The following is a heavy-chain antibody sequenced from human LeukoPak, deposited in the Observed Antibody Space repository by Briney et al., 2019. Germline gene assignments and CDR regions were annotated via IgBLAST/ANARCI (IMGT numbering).Heavy chain of an antibody. CDR1: GFTFSSYG. CDR3: ARVGSSSLYGMDV. Sequence: GGSLRLSCAASGFTFSSYGMHWVRQAPGKGLEWVAVISYDGSNKYYAGSVKGRFTISRDNAKNSLYLQMNSLRAEDTAVYYCARVGSSSLYGMDVWGQGTTVTVSS. D-gene: IGHD2-2*01. V-gene: IGHV3-30*03. CDR2: ISYDGSNK. J-gene: IGHJ6*02.